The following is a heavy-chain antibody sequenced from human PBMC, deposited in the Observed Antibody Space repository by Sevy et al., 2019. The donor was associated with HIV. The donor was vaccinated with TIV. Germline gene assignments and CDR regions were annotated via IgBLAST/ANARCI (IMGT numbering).Heavy chain of an antibody. J-gene: IGHJ5*02. CDR3: AKERFLEWLASHGWFDP. D-gene: IGHD3-3*01. V-gene: IGHV3-23*01. CDR2: ISGSGCST. Sequence: GGSLRLSCAASGFTFSSYAMSWVRQAPGKGLEWVSAISGSGCSTYYADSVKGRFTISRDNSKNTLYLQMNSLRAEDTAVYYCAKERFLEWLASHGWFDPWGQGTLVTVSS. CDR1: GFTFSSYA.